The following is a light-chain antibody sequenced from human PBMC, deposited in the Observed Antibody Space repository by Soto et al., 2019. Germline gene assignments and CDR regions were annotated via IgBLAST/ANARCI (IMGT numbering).Light chain of an antibody. CDR1: SSDVGGYNY. Sequence: QSALTQPASVSGSPGQSITISCTGTSSDVGGYNYVSWYQQYPGKAPKLMIYDVSNRPSGVSNPFSGSTSGNTASLTNSGPPAEGQPDYYSPPSTRGSPDVFVKGTQ. CDR3: PPSTRGSPDV. V-gene: IGLV2-14*01. J-gene: IGLJ1*01. CDR2: DVS.